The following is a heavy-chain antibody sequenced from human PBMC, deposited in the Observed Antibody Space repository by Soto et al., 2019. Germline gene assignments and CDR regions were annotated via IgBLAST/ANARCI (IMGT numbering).Heavy chain of an antibody. Sequence: GGSLRLSCAASGFTFSSYAMHWVRQAPGKGLEWVAVISYDGSNKYYADSVKGRFTISRDNSKNTLYLQMNSLRAEDTAVYYCARDFWSGDLTYYYYYCMDVWGQGTTVAVSS. CDR1: GFTFSSYA. CDR3: ARDFWSGDLTYYYYYCMDV. D-gene: IGHD3-3*01. V-gene: IGHV3-30-3*01. CDR2: ISYDGSNK. J-gene: IGHJ6*02.